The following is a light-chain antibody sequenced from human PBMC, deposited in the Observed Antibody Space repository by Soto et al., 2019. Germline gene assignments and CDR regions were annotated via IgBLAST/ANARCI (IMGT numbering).Light chain of an antibody. CDR2: GTS. Sequence: EVVMTQSPATLSVSPGERATLSCRASETVSSNLAWYQQKPGQAPRLLIYGTSTRATGIPARFSGSGSGTDFTLTISSLQFEDLAIYYCQQYNNWPRPFGQGTKLDIK. CDR3: QQYNNWPRP. V-gene: IGKV3-15*01. J-gene: IGKJ2*01. CDR1: ETVSSN.